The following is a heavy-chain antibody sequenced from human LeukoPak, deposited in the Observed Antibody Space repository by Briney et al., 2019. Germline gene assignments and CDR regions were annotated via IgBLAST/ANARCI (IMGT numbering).Heavy chain of an antibody. V-gene: IGHV1-2*02. CDR3: ARDSKYQLPYYYYYYMDV. J-gene: IGHJ6*03. Sequence: AASVKVSCKASGYTFTGYYMHWVRQAPGQGLEWMGWINPNSGGTNYAQKFQGRVTMTRDTSISTAYMELSRLRSDDTAVYYCARDSKYQLPYYYYYYMDVWGKGTTVTVSS. CDR1: GYTFTGYY. CDR2: INPNSGGT. D-gene: IGHD2-2*01.